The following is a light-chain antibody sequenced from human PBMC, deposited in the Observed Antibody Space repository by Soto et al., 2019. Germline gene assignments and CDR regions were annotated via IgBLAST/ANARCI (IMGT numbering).Light chain of an antibody. Sequence: DIQMTQSPSTLSGSVGDRVTITCRASQTISSWLAWYQQKPGKAPKLLIYKASTLKSGVPSRFSVSGSGTELTLTISSLQTDDFATYYCQHNNSYSEAFGQGTKVDLK. J-gene: IGKJ1*01. CDR3: QHNNSYSEA. CDR1: QTISSW. CDR2: KAS. V-gene: IGKV1-5*03.